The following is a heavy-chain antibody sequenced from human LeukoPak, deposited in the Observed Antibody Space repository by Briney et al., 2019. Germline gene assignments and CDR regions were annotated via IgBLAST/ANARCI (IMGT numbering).Heavy chain of an antibody. J-gene: IGHJ4*02. CDR2: IYYSGST. D-gene: IGHD3-9*01. Sequence: SETLSLTCTVSGGSISSSSYYWGWIRQPPGKGLEWIGSIYYSGSTYYNPSLKSRVTISVDTSKNQFSLKLSSVTAADTAVYYCARDNRVTYYDILTGYSPFDYWGQGTLVTVSS. V-gene: IGHV4-39*02. CDR1: GGSISSSSYY. CDR3: ARDNRVTYYDILTGYSPFDY.